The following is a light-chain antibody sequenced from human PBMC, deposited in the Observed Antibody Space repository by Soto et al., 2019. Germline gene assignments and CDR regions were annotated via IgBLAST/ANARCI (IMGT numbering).Light chain of an antibody. J-gene: IGKJ1*01. CDR1: QSASSY. CDR2: DAS. Sequence: EIVLTQSPATLSLSLGERATLSCRASQSASSYLAWYQQKPGQAPRLLIYDASTRATGIPDRFSGSGSGTDFTLTISRLEPEDFAVYYCQQYGRSPPWTFGQGTKVDIK. V-gene: IGKV3-20*01. CDR3: QQYGRSPPWT.